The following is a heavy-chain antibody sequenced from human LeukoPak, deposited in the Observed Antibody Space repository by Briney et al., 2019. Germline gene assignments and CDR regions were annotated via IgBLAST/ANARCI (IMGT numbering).Heavy chain of an antibody. V-gene: IGHV4-34*01. CDR1: GGSFSGYY. J-gene: IGHJ3*02. CDR2: INHSGST. D-gene: IGHD4-23*01. Sequence: SETLSLTCAVYGGSFSGYYWRWIRQPPGKGLEWIGEINHSGSTNYNPSLKSRVTISVDTSKNQFSLKLSSVTAADTAVYYCARASTVADAFDIWGQGTMVTVSS. CDR3: ARASTVADAFDI.